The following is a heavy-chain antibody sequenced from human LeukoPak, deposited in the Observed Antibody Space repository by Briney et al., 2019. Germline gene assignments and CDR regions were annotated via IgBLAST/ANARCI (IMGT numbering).Heavy chain of an antibody. CDR1: GFTVSSNY. CDR2: IYSGGST. D-gene: IGHD3-22*01. CDR3: AKDEGRGIYYDSISAFDI. V-gene: IGHV3-66*01. Sequence: GGSLRLSCAASGFTVSSNYMSWVRQAPGKGLEWVSVIYSGGSTYYADSVKGRFTISRDNSKNTLYLQMNSLRAEDTAVYYCAKDEGRGIYYDSISAFDIWGQGTMVTVSS. J-gene: IGHJ3*02.